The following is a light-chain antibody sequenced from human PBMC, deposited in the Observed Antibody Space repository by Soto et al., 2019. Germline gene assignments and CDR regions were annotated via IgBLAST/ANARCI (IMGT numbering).Light chain of an antibody. Sequence: EIVLTQSPGTLSLSPGERATLSCRASQSVSRRYLAWDQQKPGQAPRLLIYGASSRATGIPDRFSGSGSGTDFTLTITRLEPEDFAVYYCQHYRTSFGGGTKVAIK. CDR2: GAS. CDR1: QSVSRRY. J-gene: IGKJ4*01. V-gene: IGKV3-20*01. CDR3: QHYRTS.